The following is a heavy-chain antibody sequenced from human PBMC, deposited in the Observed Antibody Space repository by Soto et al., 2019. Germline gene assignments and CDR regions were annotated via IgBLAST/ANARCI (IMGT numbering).Heavy chain of an antibody. CDR1: GFTFSSYA. J-gene: IGHJ6*02. CDR2: ISYDGSNK. CDR3: ARVGVTMVRGVLYFYYYGMDV. D-gene: IGHD3-10*01. Sequence: GGSLRLSCAASGFTFSSYAMHWVRQAPGKGLEWVAVISYDGSNKYYAYSVKGRFTISRDNSKNTLYLQMNSLRAEDTAVYYCARVGVTMVRGVLYFYYYGMDVWGQGTTVTVSS. V-gene: IGHV3-30-3*01.